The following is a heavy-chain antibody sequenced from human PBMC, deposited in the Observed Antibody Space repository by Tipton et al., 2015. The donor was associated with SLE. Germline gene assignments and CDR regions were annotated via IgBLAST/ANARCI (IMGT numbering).Heavy chain of an antibody. CDR1: GFAFSCHW. CDR2: INGDGSSI. Sequence: SLRLSCAASGFAFSCHWMHWVRQAPGKGLVWFSPINGDGSSIRYGDSVKGRFIISRDNAKNTLYLQMNSLRAEDTAVYYCARSGGAGDLEYWGQGTLVTVSS. D-gene: IGHD3-16*01. J-gene: IGHJ4*02. CDR3: ARSGGAGDLEY. V-gene: IGHV3-74*01.